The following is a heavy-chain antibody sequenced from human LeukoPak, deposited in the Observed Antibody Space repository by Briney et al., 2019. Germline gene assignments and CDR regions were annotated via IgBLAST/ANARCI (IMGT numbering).Heavy chain of an antibody. CDR2: INPSGGST. CDR3: ARDLGSYPTPDAFDI. J-gene: IGHJ3*02. D-gene: IGHD1-26*01. CDR1: GYTFTSYY. Sequence: ASVKVSCKASGYTFTSYYMHWVRQAPGQGLEWMGIINPSGGSTSYAQKFQGRVTMTRDMSTSTAYMELRSLRSDDTAVYYCARDLGSYPTPDAFDIWGQGTMVTVSS. V-gene: IGHV1-46*01.